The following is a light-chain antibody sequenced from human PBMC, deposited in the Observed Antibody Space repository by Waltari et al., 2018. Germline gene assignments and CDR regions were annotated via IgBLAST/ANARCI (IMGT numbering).Light chain of an antibody. CDR1: SGHSNNA. Sequence: QLVLTQSPSASASLGASVKFTCTLSSGHSNNAIAWHQQQTEKDPRYLMKVNNDGSHSKGDGIPDRCSGSASGAQRYLTISSLQSEDEADYYCQTWGTGIRVFGGGTKLTVL. CDR3: QTWGTGIRV. V-gene: IGLV4-69*01. CDR2: VNNDGSH. J-gene: IGLJ2*01.